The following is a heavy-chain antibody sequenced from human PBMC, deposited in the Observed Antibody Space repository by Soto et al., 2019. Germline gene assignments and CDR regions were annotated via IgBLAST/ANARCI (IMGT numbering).Heavy chain of an antibody. CDR2: INSISTYI. Sequence: PGGSLRLSCATSGFTFSGYTMNWVRQAPGKGLEWVSSINSISTYIYYADSVKGRFTISRDNSKNTLYLQMNSLRAEDTAIYYCAKRPRALLTFDYWGQGTLVTVSS. CDR3: AKRPRALLTFDY. D-gene: IGHD1-26*01. V-gene: IGHV3-21*04. CDR1: GFTFSGYT. J-gene: IGHJ4*02.